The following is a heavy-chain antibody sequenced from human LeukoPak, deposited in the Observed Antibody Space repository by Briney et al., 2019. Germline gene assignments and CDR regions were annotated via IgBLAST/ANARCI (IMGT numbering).Heavy chain of an antibody. CDR2: IYSGGST. D-gene: IGHD6-13*01. V-gene: IGHV3-53*01. Sequence: GGSLRLSCAASGFTVSSNYMSWVRQAPGKGLEWVSVIYSGGSTYYADSVKGRFTISRDNSKNTLYLQMNSLRAEDTAVYYCAKGNRAQQLVLGYWGQGTLVTVSS. CDR1: GFTVSSNY. CDR3: AKGNRAQQLVLGY. J-gene: IGHJ4*02.